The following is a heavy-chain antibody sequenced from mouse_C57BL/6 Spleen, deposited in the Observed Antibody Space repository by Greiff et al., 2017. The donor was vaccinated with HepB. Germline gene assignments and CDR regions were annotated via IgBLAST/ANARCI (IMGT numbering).Heavy chain of an antibody. CDR2: IDPSDSET. CDR3: ARGGATAQGDY. Sequence: VQLQQSGAELVRPGSSVKLSCKASGYTFTSYWMHWVKQRPIQGLEWIGNIDPSDSETHYNQKFKDKATLTVDKSSSTAYMQLSSLTSEDSAVYYCARGGATAQGDYWGQGTTLTVSS. J-gene: IGHJ2*01. V-gene: IGHV1-52*01. CDR1: GYTFTSYW. D-gene: IGHD3-2*02.